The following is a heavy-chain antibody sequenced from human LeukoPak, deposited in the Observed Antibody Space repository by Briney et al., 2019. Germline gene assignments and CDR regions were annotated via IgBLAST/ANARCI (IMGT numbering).Heavy chain of an antibody. D-gene: IGHD3-10*01. CDR1: GYTLTELS. V-gene: IGHV1-24*01. CDR2: FDPEDGET. J-gene: IGHJ4*02. CDR3: ATPTQRSGFAFDY. Sequence: ASAKVSCKVSGYTLTELSMHWVRQAPGKGLEWMGGFDPEDGETIYAQKFQGRVTMTEDTSTDTAYMELSSLRSEDTAVYYCATPTQRSGFAFDYWGQGTLVTVSS.